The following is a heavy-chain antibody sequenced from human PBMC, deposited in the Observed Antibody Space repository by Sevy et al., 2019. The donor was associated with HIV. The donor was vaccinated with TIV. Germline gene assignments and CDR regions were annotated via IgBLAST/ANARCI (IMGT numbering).Heavy chain of an antibody. CDR3: ARRGILLRGGDYFYYGLDV. J-gene: IGHJ6*02. Sequence: GESLKISCKGSGYDFSTSWIAWVRQMPGKGLELMGIIFPGDSDTRYSPSFQGQVTISADKSIRTSYLQWRSLKASDTAIYYCARRGILLRGGDYFYYGLDVWGQGTTFTVSS. CDR2: IFPGDSDT. CDR1: GYDFSTSW. D-gene: IGHD1-26*01. V-gene: IGHV5-51*01.